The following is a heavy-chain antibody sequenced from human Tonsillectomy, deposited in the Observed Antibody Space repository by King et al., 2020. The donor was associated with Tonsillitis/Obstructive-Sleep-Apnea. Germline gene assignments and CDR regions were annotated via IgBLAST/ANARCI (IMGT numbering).Heavy chain of an antibody. J-gene: IGHJ6*03. CDR1: GFIFSNHN. CDR3: ARESDCSSIRCHYYYYMDV. CDR2: IAYDGSNK. Sequence: HVQLVESGGGVVQPGRSLRLSCAASGFIFSNHNMHWVRQAPGKGLEWVAVIAYDGSNKYYADSVKGRFTISRDNSKNTLYLQMHSLRAEDTAVYYCARESDCSSIRCHYYYYMDVWGKGTTVTVSS. V-gene: IGHV3-30-3*01. D-gene: IGHD2-2*01.